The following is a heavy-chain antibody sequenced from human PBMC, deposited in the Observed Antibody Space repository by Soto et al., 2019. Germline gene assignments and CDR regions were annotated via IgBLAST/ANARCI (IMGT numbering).Heavy chain of an antibody. CDR1: GFTFSSYE. D-gene: IGHD5-18*01. Sequence: EVQLVESGGGLVQPGGSLRLSCAASGFTFSSYEMHWVRQAPGKGLEWVSYISSTSSTIHYADSVKGRFTISRDNAKNSLYLQMNSLRAEDTAAYYCARSGYSYGYNYYYYGMDVW. V-gene: IGHV3-48*03. CDR2: ISSTSSTI. CDR3: ARSGYSYGYNYYYYGMDV. J-gene: IGHJ6*01.